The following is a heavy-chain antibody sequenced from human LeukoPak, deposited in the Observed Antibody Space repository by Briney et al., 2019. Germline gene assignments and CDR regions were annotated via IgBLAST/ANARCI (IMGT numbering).Heavy chain of an antibody. CDR2: ISAYNGNT. CDR3: ARGYSSSWQNWFDP. CDR1: GYTFTSYG. Sequence: GASVKVSRKASGYTFTSYGISWGRQAPGQGLEWMGWISAYNGNTNYAQKLQGRVTMTTDTSTSTAYMELRSLRSDDTAVYYCARGYSSSWQNWFDPWGQGTLVTVSS. D-gene: IGHD6-13*01. J-gene: IGHJ5*02. V-gene: IGHV1-18*01.